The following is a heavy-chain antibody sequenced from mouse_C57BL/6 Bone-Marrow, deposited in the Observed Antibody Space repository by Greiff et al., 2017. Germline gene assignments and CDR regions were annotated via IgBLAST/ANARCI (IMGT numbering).Heavy chain of an antibody. CDR1: GYSITSGYY. V-gene: IGHV3-6*01. Sequence: EVKLQESGPGLVKPSQSLSLTCSVTGYSITSGYYWNWIRQFPGNKLEWMGYISYDGSNNYNPSLKNLISITRDTSKHQFFLKLNSVTTEDTATYYCARDYGDYFDYWGQGTTLTVSS. J-gene: IGHJ2*01. CDR2: ISYDGSN. CDR3: ARDYGDYFDY. D-gene: IGHD1-1*02.